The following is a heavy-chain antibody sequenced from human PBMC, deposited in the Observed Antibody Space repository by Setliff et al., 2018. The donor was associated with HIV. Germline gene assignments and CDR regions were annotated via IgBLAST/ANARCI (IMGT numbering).Heavy chain of an antibody. Sequence: ASVKVSCKASGYSFTSYYVHWVRQAPGQGLEWMGIINPSGGTTSYAQKFQGRVTMTRDTSTSTVYMELSSLRSEDTAVYYCARDWEARADYYDTSGQAQYFQHWGQGTLVT. D-gene: IGHD3-22*01. V-gene: IGHV1-46*01. CDR3: ARDWEARADYYDTSGQAQYFQH. J-gene: IGHJ1*01. CDR1: GYSFTSYY. CDR2: INPSGGTT.